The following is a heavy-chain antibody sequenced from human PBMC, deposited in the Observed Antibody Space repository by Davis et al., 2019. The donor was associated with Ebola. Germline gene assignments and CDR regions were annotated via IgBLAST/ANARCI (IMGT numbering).Heavy chain of an antibody. CDR3: ARESAEDALDI. CDR1: EYSFTSYD. Sequence: ASVKVSCKASEYSFTSYDINWVRQATGQGLEWMGRINGGNGHTIYSQKFQGRVTISRDTSANTEYMELRSLRSEDTAVYFCARESAEDALDIWGQGTMVTVSS. V-gene: IGHV1-3*01. CDR2: INGGNGHT. J-gene: IGHJ3*02.